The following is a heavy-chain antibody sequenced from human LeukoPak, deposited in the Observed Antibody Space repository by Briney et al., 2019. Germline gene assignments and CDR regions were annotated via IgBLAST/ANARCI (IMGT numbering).Heavy chain of an antibody. CDR2: INPNSGGT. CDR1: GYTFTGYY. Sequence: GASVKVSCKASGYTFTGYYMHWVRQAPGQGLEWMGWINPNSGGTNYAQKFQGRVTMTRDTSISTAYMELSRLRSDDTAVYYCARAVVLGYCSGGSCRYFDYWGQGTLVTVSS. J-gene: IGHJ4*02. V-gene: IGHV1-2*02. CDR3: ARAVVLGYCSGGSCRYFDY. D-gene: IGHD2-15*01.